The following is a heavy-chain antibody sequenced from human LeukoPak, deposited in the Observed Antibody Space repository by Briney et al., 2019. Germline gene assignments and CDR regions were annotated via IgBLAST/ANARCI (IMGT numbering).Heavy chain of an antibody. CDR3: ARSLFSYGYRYFDY. J-gene: IGHJ4*02. CDR1: GGSISSYY. Sequence: SETLSLTCTVSGGSISSYYWSWIRQPPGKGLEWIGYIYYSGSTNYNPSLKSRVTISVDTSKNQFSLKLSSVTAADTAVYYCARSLFSYGYRYFDYWGQGTLVTVSS. CDR2: IYYSGST. D-gene: IGHD5-18*01. V-gene: IGHV4-59*08.